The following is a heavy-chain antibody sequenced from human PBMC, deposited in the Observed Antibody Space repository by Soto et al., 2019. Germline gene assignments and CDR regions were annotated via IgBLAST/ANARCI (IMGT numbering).Heavy chain of an antibody. V-gene: IGHV2-5*02. Sequence: QITLKESGPTLVKPTQTLTLTCTFSGFSLSTSGVGVGWIRQPPGKALEWLALIYWDDDKRYSPSLKSRLTITKDTSKNQVVLTMTNMDPVETATYYCAHIGIVVVPAAAYYFDYWGQGTLVTVSS. CDR2: IYWDDDK. CDR1: GFSLSTSGVG. CDR3: AHIGIVVVPAAAYYFDY. J-gene: IGHJ4*02. D-gene: IGHD2-2*01.